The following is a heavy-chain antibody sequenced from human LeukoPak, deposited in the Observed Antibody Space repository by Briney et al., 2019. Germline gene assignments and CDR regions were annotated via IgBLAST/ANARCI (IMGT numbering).Heavy chain of an antibody. CDR1: GFTFSSYG. CDR3: AQTRDGYNSHFDY. V-gene: IGHV3-30*03. Sequence: GGSLRLSCAASGFTFSSYGMHWVRQAPGKGLEWVAVISYDGSNKYYADSVKGRFTISRDNAKNSLYLQMNSLRAEDTAVYYCAQTRDGYNSHFDYWGQGTLVTVSS. J-gene: IGHJ4*02. D-gene: IGHD5-24*01. CDR2: ISYDGSNK.